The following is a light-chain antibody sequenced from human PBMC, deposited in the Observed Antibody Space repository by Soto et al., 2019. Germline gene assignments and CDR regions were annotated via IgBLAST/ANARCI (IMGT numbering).Light chain of an antibody. V-gene: IGKV1-6*01. J-gene: IGKJ1*01. CDR1: QAIRND. Sequence: IQMTQSPSSLSASVGDRLTITCRASQAIRNDLGWYQQKPGKAPNLLIFGASNLQAGVPVRFSASGSGTNFTLTISNLQPEDFASYYCLQDYTYPWTFGQGTKVDIK. CDR2: GAS. CDR3: LQDYTYPWT.